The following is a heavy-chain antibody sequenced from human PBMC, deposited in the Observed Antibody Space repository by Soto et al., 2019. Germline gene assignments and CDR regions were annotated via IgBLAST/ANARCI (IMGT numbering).Heavy chain of an antibody. CDR1: GDTFTSYY. CDR3: ARDHNIVLGVAATDAFDI. CDR2: INPSGGT. D-gene: IGHD2-15*01. J-gene: IGHJ3*02. V-gene: IGHV1-46*01. Sequence: ASVKVSCKASGDTFTSYYMHWVRRAPGQGLEWMGIINPSGGTSYAQKFQGRVTMTTDTSTSTAYMELRSLRSGDTAVYYCARDHNIVLGVAATDAFDIWGPGTMVTVSS.